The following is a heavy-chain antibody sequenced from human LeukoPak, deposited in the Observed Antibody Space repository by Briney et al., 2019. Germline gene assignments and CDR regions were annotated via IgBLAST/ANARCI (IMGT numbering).Heavy chain of an antibody. V-gene: IGHV1-8*01. CDR2: MNPNSGNT. CDR1: GYTFTSHD. D-gene: IGHD4-23*01. CDR3: ARGTDDYGGNWFDP. Sequence: ASVKVSCKASGYTFTSHDINWVRQATGQGLEWMGWMNPNSGNTGYAQKFQGRVTMTRNTSISTAYMELSSLRSKDTAVYYCARGTDDYGGNWFDPWGQGTLVTVSS. J-gene: IGHJ5*02.